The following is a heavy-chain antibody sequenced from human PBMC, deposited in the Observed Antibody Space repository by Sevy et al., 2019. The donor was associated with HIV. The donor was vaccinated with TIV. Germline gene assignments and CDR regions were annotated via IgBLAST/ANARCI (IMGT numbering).Heavy chain of an antibody. J-gene: IGHJ4*02. Sequence: GSLRLSCEASGFTFSKYSMSWVRQAPGKGLEWVSTFSFGCGRINYADSVKGRFTISRDDSKNTLYLQMNRLRAEDTAVYYCAREGCTKPHDYWGQGTLVTVSS. D-gene: IGHD2-8*01. CDR3: AREGCTKPHDY. CDR2: FSFGCGRI. V-gene: IGHV3-23*01. CDR1: GFTFSKYS.